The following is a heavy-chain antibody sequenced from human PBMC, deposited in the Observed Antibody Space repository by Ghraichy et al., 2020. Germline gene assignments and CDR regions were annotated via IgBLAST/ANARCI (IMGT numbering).Heavy chain of an antibody. Sequence: SETLTLTCTVSGGSISSYYWSWIRQPPGKGLEWIGYIYYSGSTNYNPSLKSRVTISVDTSKNQFSLKLSSVTAPDTSVYYCVRGYNYGSLFDYWGQGTLVTVSS. D-gene: IGHD5-18*01. CDR1: GGSISSYY. CDR2: IYYSGST. V-gene: IGHV4-59*01. J-gene: IGHJ4*02. CDR3: VRGYNYGSLFDY.